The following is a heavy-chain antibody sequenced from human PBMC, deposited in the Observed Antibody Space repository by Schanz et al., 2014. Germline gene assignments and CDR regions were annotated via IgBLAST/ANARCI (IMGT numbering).Heavy chain of an antibody. CDR2: IKQDGSEK. CDR3: ARDTAQSCIGPSCFEYFQH. Sequence: VQLVESGGGVVQPGRSLRLSCAASGFSFRKSAMSWVRQAPGEGLEWVANIKQDGSEKYYVDSVKGRFTISRDNAKNSLYLQMNSLRAEDTALYYCARDTAQSCIGPSCFEYFQHWGQGALVTVSS. D-gene: IGHD2-2*01. CDR1: GFSFRKSA. V-gene: IGHV3-7*03. J-gene: IGHJ1*01.